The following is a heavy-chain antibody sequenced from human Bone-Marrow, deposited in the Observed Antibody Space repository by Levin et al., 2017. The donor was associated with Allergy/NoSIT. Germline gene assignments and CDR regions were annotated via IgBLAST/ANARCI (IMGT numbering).Heavy chain of an antibody. J-gene: IGHJ6*03. CDR1: RFMFSSYA. CDR3: ARDRDSGWTPIKYYMDV. Sequence: PGGSLRLSCAASRFMFSSYAMHWVRQAPGKGLEWVALISYDGSNTYYADSVRGRFIISRDSSKNTLYLQMNSLRGEDTAVYYCARDRDSGWTPIKYYMDVWGKGTTVTVSS. V-gene: IGHV3-30*04. D-gene: IGHD6-19*01. CDR2: ISYDGSNT.